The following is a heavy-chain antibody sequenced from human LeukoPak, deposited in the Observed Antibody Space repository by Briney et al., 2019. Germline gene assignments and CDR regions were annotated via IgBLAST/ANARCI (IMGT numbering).Heavy chain of an antibody. D-gene: IGHD6-19*01. CDR1: GGSFSGYY. Sequence: PSETLSLTCAVYGGSFSGYYWSWIRQPPGKGLEWIGEINHSGSTNYNPSLKSRVTISVDTSKNQFSLKLSSVTAADTAVYYCARSPYSSGWSGVDYRGQGTLVTVSS. CDR3: ARSPYSSGWSGVDY. J-gene: IGHJ4*02. CDR2: INHSGST. V-gene: IGHV4-34*01.